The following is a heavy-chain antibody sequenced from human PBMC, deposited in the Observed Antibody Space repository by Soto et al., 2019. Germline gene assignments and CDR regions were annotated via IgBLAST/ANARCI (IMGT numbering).Heavy chain of an antibody. D-gene: IGHD3-16*01. CDR3: ARAVHLGATSNNWFDP. J-gene: IGHJ5*02. V-gene: IGHV4-31*02. Sequence: PSETLSLTCTVSGGSISSGDYYWSWIRQPPGKGLEWIGYIYYSGSTYYNPSLKSRVTISVDTSKNQFSLKLSSVTAAGTAVYYCARAVHLGATSNNWFDPWGQGTLVTVSS. CDR1: GGSISSGDYY. CDR2: IYYSGST.